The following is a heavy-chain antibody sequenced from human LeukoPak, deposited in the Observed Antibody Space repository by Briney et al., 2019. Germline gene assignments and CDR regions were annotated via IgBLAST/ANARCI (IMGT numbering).Heavy chain of an antibody. J-gene: IGHJ4*02. D-gene: IGHD3-10*01. Sequence: SETLSHTCSVSGGSIPTTRYYCGWIRQSPGKGLEWIGSVYYFGNAYYRPSLLSRATISIDTSKKHITLNLTSVTARDTAIYYCATHKEGSYCELWDQGTLVTVSS. V-gene: IGHV4-39*02. CDR1: GGSIPTTRYY. CDR2: VYYFGNA. CDR3: ATHKEGSYCEL.